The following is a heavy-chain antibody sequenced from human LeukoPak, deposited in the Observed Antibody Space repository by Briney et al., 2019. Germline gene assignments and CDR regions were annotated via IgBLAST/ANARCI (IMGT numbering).Heavy chain of an antibody. D-gene: IGHD6-13*01. CDR2: ISSSSSYI. V-gene: IGHV3-21*01. J-gene: IGHJ6*02. CDR1: GFTFSSYS. Sequence: PGGSLRLSCAASGFTFSSYSMNWGRQARGKGLGGVSSISSSSSYIYYADSVKGRFTISRDNAKNSLYLQMNSLRAEDTAVYYCGTGAAAGTGDYYYYGMDVWGQGTTVTVSS. CDR3: GTGAAAGTGDYYYYGMDV.